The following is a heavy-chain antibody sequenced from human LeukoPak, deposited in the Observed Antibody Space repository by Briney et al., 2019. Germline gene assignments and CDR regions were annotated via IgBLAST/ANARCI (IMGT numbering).Heavy chain of an antibody. Sequence: ASVKVSCKASGYTFTTYGISWVRQAPGQGLEWMGWISAYNGDTIVAQKFQSRVTMSTDTSTSTVYMELRSLRSDDTAVYYCARTYGDYWGQGTLVTVSS. J-gene: IGHJ4*02. CDR1: GYTFTTYG. CDR2: ISAYNGDT. D-gene: IGHD4-17*01. V-gene: IGHV1-18*01. CDR3: ARTYGDY.